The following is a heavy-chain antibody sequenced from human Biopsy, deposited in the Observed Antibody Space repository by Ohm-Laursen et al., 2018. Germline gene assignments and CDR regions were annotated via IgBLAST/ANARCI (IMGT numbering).Heavy chain of an antibody. CDR1: GGSIRSPDHR. Sequence: GTLSPTCTVSGGSIRSPDHRWNWVRRAPGKGLEWIGNIYYSWTTFYNPSLSRRVTMDLDTSSNQFSLKLKSVTSAGTAVYFCARAYFYGLGTSNYFFDSWGQGALVTVSS. J-gene: IGHJ4*02. D-gene: IGHD3-10*01. CDR2: IYYSWTT. CDR3: ARAYFYGLGTSNYFFDS. V-gene: IGHV4-39*01.